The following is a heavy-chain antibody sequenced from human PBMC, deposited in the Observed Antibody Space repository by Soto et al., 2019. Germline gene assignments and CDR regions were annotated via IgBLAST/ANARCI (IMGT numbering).Heavy chain of an antibody. D-gene: IGHD2-8*02. CDR2: IFHDGNT. J-gene: IGHJ5*02. V-gene: IGHV4-4*02. CDR3: ARHEGWTGPDQ. CDR1: GASIGSGGW. Sequence: TLSLTCAVSGASIGSGGWWSWVRQPPGKGLEWIAEIFHDGNTNYSPSLKSRVTISADKSQNQFSLNVYSVTAADTAVYYCARHEGWTGPDQWGQGTLVTVSS.